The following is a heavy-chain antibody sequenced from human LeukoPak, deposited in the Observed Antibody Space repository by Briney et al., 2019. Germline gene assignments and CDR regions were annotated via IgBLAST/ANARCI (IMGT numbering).Heavy chain of an antibody. CDR3: ARSALGDGYNWAYYFDY. Sequence: PSETLSLTCTVSGGSISSYYWSWIRQPPGKGLEWIGYIYYSGRTNYNPSLKSRVTISVDTSKNQFSLKVSSVPAADRAVYYCARSALGDGYNWAYYFDYWGQGTLVSVSS. J-gene: IGHJ4*02. CDR2: IYYSGRT. D-gene: IGHD5-24*01. V-gene: IGHV4-59*08. CDR1: GGSISSYY.